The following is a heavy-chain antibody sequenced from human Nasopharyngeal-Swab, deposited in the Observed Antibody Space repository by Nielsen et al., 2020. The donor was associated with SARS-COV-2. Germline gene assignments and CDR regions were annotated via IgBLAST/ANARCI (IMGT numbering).Heavy chain of an antibody. Sequence: GSLRLSCAASGFTFSSYAMHWVRQAPGKGLEWVAVISYDGSNKYYADSVKGRFTISRDNSKNTLYLQMNSLRAEDTAVYYCARVSDYYDSSGYYFDYWGQGTLVTVSS. D-gene: IGHD3-22*01. V-gene: IGHV3-30*04. CDR2: ISYDGSNK. CDR3: ARVSDYYDSSGYYFDY. CDR1: GFTFSSYA. J-gene: IGHJ4*02.